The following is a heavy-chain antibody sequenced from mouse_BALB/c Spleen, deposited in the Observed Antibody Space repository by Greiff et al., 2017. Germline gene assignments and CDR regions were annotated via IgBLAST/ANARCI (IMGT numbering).Heavy chain of an antibody. J-gene: IGHJ4*01. CDR2: ILPGSGST. CDR1: GYTFSSYW. V-gene: IGHV1-9*01. CDR3: ARILRVYYAMDY. Sequence: VQLQQSGAELMKPGASVKISCKATGYTFSSYWIEWVKQRPGHGLEWIGEILPGSGSTNYNEKFKGKATFTADTSSNTAYMQLSSLTSEDSAVYYCARILRVYYAMDYWGQGTSVTVSS.